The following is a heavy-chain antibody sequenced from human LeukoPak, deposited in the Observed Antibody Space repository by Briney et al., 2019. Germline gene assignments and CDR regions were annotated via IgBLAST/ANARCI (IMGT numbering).Heavy chain of an antibody. CDR2: ISGSGGST. D-gene: IGHD5/OR15-5a*01. CDR1: GFTFGSYA. Sequence: GGSLRLSCAASGFTFGSYAMSWVRQAPGKGLEWVSAISGSGGSTYYADSVKGRFTISRDNSKNTLYLQMNSLRAEDTAVYYCAKSQTLEVSTGGFYWGQGTLVTVSS. J-gene: IGHJ4*02. V-gene: IGHV3-23*01. CDR3: AKSQTLEVSTGGFY.